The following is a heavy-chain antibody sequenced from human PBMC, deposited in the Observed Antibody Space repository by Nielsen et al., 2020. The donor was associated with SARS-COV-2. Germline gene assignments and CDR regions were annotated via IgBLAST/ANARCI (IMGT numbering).Heavy chain of an antibody. D-gene: IGHD4-17*01. CDR1: GGSISSSSYY. CDR2: IYHSGST. V-gene: IGHV4-39*07. CDR3: ATSTTVTTFGY. Sequence: GSLRLSCTVSGGSISSSSYYWGWIRQPPGKGLEWIGSIYHSGSTNYNPSLKSRVTISVDTSKNQFSLKLSSVTAADTAVYYCATSTTVTTFGYWGQGTLVTVSS. J-gene: IGHJ4*02.